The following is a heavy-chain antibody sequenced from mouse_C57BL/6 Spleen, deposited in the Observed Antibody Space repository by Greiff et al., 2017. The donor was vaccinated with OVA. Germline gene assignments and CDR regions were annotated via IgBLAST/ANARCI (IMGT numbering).Heavy chain of an antibody. V-gene: IGHV5-16*01. Sequence: EVKVVESEGGLVQPGSSMKLSCTASGFTFSDYYMAWVRQVPEKGLEWVANINYDGSSTYYLDSLKSRFIISRDNAKNILYLQMSSLKSEDTATYYCARGYYSFDYWSQGTTLTVSS. J-gene: IGHJ2*01. CDR3: ARGYYSFDY. D-gene: IGHD1-1*01. CDR2: INYDGSST. CDR1: GFTFSDYY.